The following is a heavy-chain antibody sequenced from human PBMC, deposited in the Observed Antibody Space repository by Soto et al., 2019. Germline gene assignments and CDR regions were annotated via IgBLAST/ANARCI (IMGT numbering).Heavy chain of an antibody. CDR1: GSSISSADYY. CDR3: ARVHRSTQYYFYGMDV. CDR2: IYYSGST. J-gene: IGHJ6*02. Sequence: SETLSLTCTVSGSSISSADYYWSWIRQPPGKGLEWIGYIYYSGSTYYNPSLKSRVTISIDTSKSQFSLRLSSVTAADTAVYYCARVHRSTQYYFYGMDVCGLGTTVTVSS. V-gene: IGHV4-30-4*01. D-gene: IGHD3-16*02.